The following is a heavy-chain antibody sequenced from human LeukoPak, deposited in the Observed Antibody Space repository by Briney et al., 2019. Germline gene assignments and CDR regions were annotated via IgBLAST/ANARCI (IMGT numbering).Heavy chain of an antibody. Sequence: PSETLSLTCTVSRGSISSSSYYWGWIRRPPGKGLEWIGSIYYSGCTYYNPSLKSRVTISVDTSKNQFSLRLSSVTAADTAVYYCARRRGGYNYIGVRYFDYWGQGTLVTVSS. CDR3: ARRRGGYNYIGVRYFDY. D-gene: IGHD5-24*01. V-gene: IGHV4-39*01. CDR2: IYYSGCT. J-gene: IGHJ4*02. CDR1: RGSISSSSYY.